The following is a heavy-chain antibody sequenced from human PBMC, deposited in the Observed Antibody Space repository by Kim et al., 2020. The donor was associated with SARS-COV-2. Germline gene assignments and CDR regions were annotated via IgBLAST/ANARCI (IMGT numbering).Heavy chain of an antibody. D-gene: IGHD1-26*01. CDR3: ARDGYIVGAHYYFDY. V-gene: IGHV3-74*01. Sequence: LSLTCAASGFPFSSYWMHWVRPAPGKGLVWVSRINSDGSSTSYADSVKGRFTISRDNAKNTLYLQMNSLRAEDTAVYYCARDGYIVGAHYYFDYWGQGTLVTSPQ. CDR1: GFPFSSYW. J-gene: IGHJ4*02. CDR2: INSDGSST.